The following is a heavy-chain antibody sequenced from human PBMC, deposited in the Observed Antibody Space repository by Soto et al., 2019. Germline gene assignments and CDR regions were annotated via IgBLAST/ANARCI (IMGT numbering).Heavy chain of an antibody. D-gene: IGHD2-2*01. CDR2: ISAYNGNT. CDR3: AREDIVVVQAANLSDNWFDP. V-gene: IGHV1-18*04. CDR1: GYTFTSYG. Sequence: QVQLVQSGAEVKKPGASVKVSCKASGYTFTSYGISWVRQAPGQGLEWMGWISAYNGNTNYAQKLQGRVTMTTDTSTSTAYMEMRSLRYDDTAVYYCAREDIVVVQAANLSDNWFDPWGQGTLVTVSS. J-gene: IGHJ5*02.